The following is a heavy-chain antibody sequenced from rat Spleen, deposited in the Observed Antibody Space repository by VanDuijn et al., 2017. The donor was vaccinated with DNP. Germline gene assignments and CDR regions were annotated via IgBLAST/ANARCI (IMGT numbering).Heavy chain of an antibody. CDR1: GFTFSDYN. CDR3: ARHDYSDWYFDF. CDR2: ISVGGGNT. Sequence: EVQLVESGGGLVQPGRSLKLSCAASGFTFSDYNMAWVRQAPKKGLEWVASISVGGGNTYYRDSVKGRFTISRDNAENAQYLQMDSLRSEDTATYYCARHDYSDWYFDFWGPGTMVTVSS. V-gene: IGHV5S13*01. D-gene: IGHD1-1*01. J-gene: IGHJ1*01.